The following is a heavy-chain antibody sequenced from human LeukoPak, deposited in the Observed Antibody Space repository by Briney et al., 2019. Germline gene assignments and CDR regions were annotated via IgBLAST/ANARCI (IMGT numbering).Heavy chain of an antibody. J-gene: IGHJ4*02. CDR1: GFTFSSSD. D-gene: IGHD6-13*01. CDR2: ISSSSSLI. V-gene: IGHV3-21*01. CDR3: AREGRSTTPGY. Sequence: GGSLRLSCAASGFTFSSSDMDWVRQAPGKGLEWVASISSSSSLIYYTDSVKGRFTISRDNAKNSLYLQMNSLRAEDTAVYFCAREGRSTTPGYWGQGTLVTVSS.